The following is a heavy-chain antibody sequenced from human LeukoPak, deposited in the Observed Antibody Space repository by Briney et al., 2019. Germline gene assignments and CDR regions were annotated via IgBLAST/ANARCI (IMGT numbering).Heavy chain of an antibody. J-gene: IGHJ4*02. Sequence: SETLSLTCTVSGASISSSSYYWGWIRQPPGKGLEWIGSIYYSGSTYYNPSLKSRVTISVDTSKNQFSLKLSSVTAADTAVYYCARACTTGTTPTPCGFDYWGQGTLVTVSS. V-gene: IGHV4-39*07. CDR2: IYYSGST. CDR3: ARACTTGTTPTPCGFDY. CDR1: GASISSSSYY. D-gene: IGHD1-1*01.